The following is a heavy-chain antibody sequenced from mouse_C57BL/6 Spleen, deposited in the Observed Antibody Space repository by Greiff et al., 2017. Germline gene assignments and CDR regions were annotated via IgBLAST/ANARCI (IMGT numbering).Heavy chain of an antibody. CDR3: ARDRGVTRFFDY. V-gene: IGHV3-6*01. J-gene: IGHJ2*01. D-gene: IGHD2-2*01. Sequence: EVHLVESGPGLVKPSQSLSLTCSVTGYSITSGYYWNWIRQFPGNKLEWMGYISYDGSNNYNPSLKNRISITRDTSKNQFFLKLNSVTTEDTATYYCARDRGVTRFFDYWGQGTTLTVSS. CDR1: GYSITSGYY. CDR2: ISYDGSN.